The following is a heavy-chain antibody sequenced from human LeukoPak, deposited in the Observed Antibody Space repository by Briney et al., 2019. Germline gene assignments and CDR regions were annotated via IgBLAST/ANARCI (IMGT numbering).Heavy chain of an antibody. CDR3: ARGFPDYYGMDV. J-gene: IGHJ6*02. CDR2: IIPILGIA. D-gene: IGHD2-21*01. V-gene: IGHV1-69*04. Sequence: ASVKVSCKASGGTFSSYAISWVRQAPGQGLEWMGRIIPILGIANYAQKSQGRVTITADKSTSTAYMELSSLRSEDTAVYYCARGFPDYYGMDVWGQGTTVTVSS. CDR1: GGTFSSYA.